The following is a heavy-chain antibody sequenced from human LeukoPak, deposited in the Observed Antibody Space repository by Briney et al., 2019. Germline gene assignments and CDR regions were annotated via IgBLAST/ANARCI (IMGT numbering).Heavy chain of an antibody. J-gene: IGHJ4*02. CDR3: ARGHGYIWGMSGY. V-gene: IGHV4-34*01. Sequence: SETLSLTCAVYDGSLSGYFWSWIRQRPGKGLERIGEISHSGSTNYNPSFKSRVTMSVDTSKNQVSLKLTSVTAADTAVYYCARGHGYIWGMSGYWGQGTLVTVSS. CDR1: DGSLSGYF. CDR2: ISHSGST. D-gene: IGHD3-16*01.